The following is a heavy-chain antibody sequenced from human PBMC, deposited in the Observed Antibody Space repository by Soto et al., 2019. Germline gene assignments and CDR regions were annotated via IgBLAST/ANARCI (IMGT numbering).Heavy chain of an antibody. CDR1: GFTFSSYA. Sequence: GGSLRLSCAASGFTFSSYAMHWVRQAPGKGLEWVAVISYDGSNKYYADSVKGRFTISRDNPKNTLYLQMNSLRAEDTAVYYCADSSSWYINAFDIWGQGTMVTVSS. CDR3: ADSSSWYINAFDI. D-gene: IGHD6-13*01. V-gene: IGHV3-30-3*01. CDR2: ISYDGSNK. J-gene: IGHJ3*02.